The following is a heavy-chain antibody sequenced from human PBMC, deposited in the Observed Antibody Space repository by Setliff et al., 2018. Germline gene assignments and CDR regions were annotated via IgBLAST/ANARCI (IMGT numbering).Heavy chain of an antibody. CDR3: ALGATADYGMDV. Sequence: ASVKVSCKASGYTFINYGISWVRQAPGQGLEWMGWVSGDNDSRGYAQGLQGRITMTTDTSTSTAYMELRSLRSEDTAVYYCALGATADYGMDVWGQGTTVTVSS. D-gene: IGHD1-26*01. J-gene: IGHJ6*02. V-gene: IGHV1-18*01. CDR1: GYTFINYG. CDR2: VSGDNDSR.